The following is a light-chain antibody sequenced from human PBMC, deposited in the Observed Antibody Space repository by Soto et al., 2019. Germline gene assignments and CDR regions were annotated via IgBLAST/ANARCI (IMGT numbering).Light chain of an antibody. Sequence: DIQMTQSPSTLSASVGDRVTITCRASQSISSWLAWYQQKPGKDPKLLIYDASSLESGVPSRFSGSGSGTEFTLTISSLQPDDFATYSCQQYNSYATFGQGTKVEIK. CDR1: QSISSW. CDR2: DAS. V-gene: IGKV1-5*01. J-gene: IGKJ1*01. CDR3: QQYNSYAT.